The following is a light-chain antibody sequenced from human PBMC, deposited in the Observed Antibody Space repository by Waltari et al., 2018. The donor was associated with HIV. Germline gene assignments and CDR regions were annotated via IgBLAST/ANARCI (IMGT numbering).Light chain of an antibody. V-gene: IGKV3-15*01. J-gene: IGKJ4*01. Sequence: EILMTQSPATLSVSPGERGTLSCRASQSFSSNLAWYQQKPGQAPMLLIYGASTRATGIPARFSGSGSGTEFTLTISSLQSEDFAVYYCQQYNNWPLTFGGGTKVEIK. CDR2: GAS. CDR1: QSFSSN. CDR3: QQYNNWPLT.